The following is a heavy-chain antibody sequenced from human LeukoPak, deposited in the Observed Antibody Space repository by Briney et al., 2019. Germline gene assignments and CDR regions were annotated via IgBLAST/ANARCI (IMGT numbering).Heavy chain of an antibody. D-gene: IGHD3-10*01. Sequence: SVKVSCKASGGTFISYAISWVRQAPGQGLEWMGGIIPIFGTANYAQKFQGRVTITADESTSTAYMELSSLRSEDTAVYYCARAAYDGSGNYYYYGMDVWGQGTTVTVSS. J-gene: IGHJ6*02. V-gene: IGHV1-69*13. CDR1: GGTFISYA. CDR3: ARAAYDGSGNYYYYGMDV. CDR2: IIPIFGTA.